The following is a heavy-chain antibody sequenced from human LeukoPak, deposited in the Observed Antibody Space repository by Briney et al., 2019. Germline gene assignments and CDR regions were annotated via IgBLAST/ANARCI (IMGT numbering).Heavy chain of an antibody. D-gene: IGHD6-19*01. J-gene: IGHJ4*02. CDR2: INHSGST. Sequence: TSETLSLTCAVYGGSFSGYYWSWIRQPPGKGLEWIGEINHSGSTNYNPSLKSRVTISVDTSKNQFSLKLSSMTAADTAVYSCARVAFRQWLVQGIDYWGQGTLVTVSS. V-gene: IGHV4-34*01. CDR1: GGSFSGYY. CDR3: ARVAFRQWLVQGIDY.